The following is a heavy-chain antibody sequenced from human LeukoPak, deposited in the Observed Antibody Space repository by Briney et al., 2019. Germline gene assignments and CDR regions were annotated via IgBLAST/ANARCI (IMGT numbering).Heavy chain of an antibody. CDR1: GFTFSSYD. CDR3: ARASGSSELSN. Sequence: GGSLRLSCAASGFTFSSYDMHWVRQATGKGLEWVSAIGTAGDTYYPGSVKGRFTISRENAKNSLYLQMNSLRAEDTAVYYCARASGSSELSNWGQGTLVTVFS. D-gene: IGHD6-13*01. CDR2: IGTAGDT. J-gene: IGHJ4*02. V-gene: IGHV3-13*01.